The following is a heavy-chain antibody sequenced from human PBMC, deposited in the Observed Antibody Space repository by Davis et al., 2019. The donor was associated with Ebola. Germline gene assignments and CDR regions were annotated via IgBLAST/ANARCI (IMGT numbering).Heavy chain of an antibody. CDR2: IKQDGSEK. J-gene: IGHJ4*02. V-gene: IGHV3-7*03. CDR3: AREWLALDY. CDR1: GFSFKDFG. D-gene: IGHD6-19*01. Sequence: GESLKISCAASGFSFKDFGMHWVRQAPGKGLEWVANIKQDGSEKYYVDSVKGRFTISRDNAKNSLYLQMNSLRAEDTAVYYCAREWLALDYWGQGTLVTVSS.